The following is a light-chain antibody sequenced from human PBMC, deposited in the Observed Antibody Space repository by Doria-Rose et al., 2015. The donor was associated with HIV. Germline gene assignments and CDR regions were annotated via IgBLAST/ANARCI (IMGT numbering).Light chain of an antibody. CDR1: QDISRW. CDR3: QRVDSFPSFT. Sequence: DIRMTQSPSYVSASVGDRVTITCRASQDISRWLAWYQQKPGKAPKVLIYAASTLLSGVPSRFGGSGSGTDFTLTISSLQPEDFATYYCQRVDSFPSFTFGPGTKVEFK. J-gene: IGKJ3*01. V-gene: IGKV1D-12*01. CDR2: AAS.